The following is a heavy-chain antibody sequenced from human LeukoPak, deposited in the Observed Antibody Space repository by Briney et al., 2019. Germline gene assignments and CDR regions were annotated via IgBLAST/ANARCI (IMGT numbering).Heavy chain of an antibody. CDR1: GGPFSGYY. CDR2: INHSGST. Sequence: SETLSLTCAVYGGPFSGYYWSWIRQPPGKGLEWIGEINHSGSTNYNPSLKSRVTISVDTSKNQFSLKLSSVTAADTAVYYCARGLAAAGKRRFDSWGQGTLVTVSS. V-gene: IGHV4-34*01. CDR3: ARGLAAAGKRRFDS. D-gene: IGHD6-13*01. J-gene: IGHJ5*01.